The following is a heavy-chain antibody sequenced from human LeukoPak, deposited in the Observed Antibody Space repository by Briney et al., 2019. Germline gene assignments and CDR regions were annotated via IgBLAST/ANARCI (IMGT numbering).Heavy chain of an antibody. CDR1: GYSISSGYY. CDR2: FYHSGST. J-gene: IGHJ4*02. Sequence: SETLSLTCTISGYSISSGYYWGWIRQPPGKGLEWIGNFYHSGSTYYNPSLKSRVTFSVDTSKNQFSLKLSSVTAADTAMYYCATLGTSGWYYFDYWGQGTLVTVSS. D-gene: IGHD6-19*01. V-gene: IGHV4-38-2*02. CDR3: ATLGTSGWYYFDY.